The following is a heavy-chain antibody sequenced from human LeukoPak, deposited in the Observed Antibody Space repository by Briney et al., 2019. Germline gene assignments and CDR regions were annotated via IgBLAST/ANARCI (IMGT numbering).Heavy chain of an antibody. CDR2: IRYDGSNK. Sequence: GGSLRLSCAASGFTFSSYGMHWVRQAPGKGLEWVAFIRYDGSNKYYADSVKGRFTISRDNSKNTLYLQMNSLRAEDTAVYYCAKLLYYYNSSQPYWGQGTLVTVSS. CDR3: AKLLYYYNSSQPY. J-gene: IGHJ4*02. D-gene: IGHD3-22*01. CDR1: GFTFSSYG. V-gene: IGHV3-30*02.